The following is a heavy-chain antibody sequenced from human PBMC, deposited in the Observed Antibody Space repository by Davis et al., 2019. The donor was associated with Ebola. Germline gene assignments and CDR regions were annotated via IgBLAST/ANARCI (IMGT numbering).Heavy chain of an antibody. CDR3: TREAGGATDN. Sequence: GSSLKISCTGSGFTFGGYAMSWVRQAPGKGLEWVGFIRSKGYGGTAEYAASVKGRFTISRDDSESIAYLQMNSLKSEDTAVYFCTREAGGATDNWGQGTLVTVSS. J-gene: IGHJ4*02. CDR2: IRSKGYGGTA. CDR1: GFTFGGYA. V-gene: IGHV3-49*04. D-gene: IGHD1-26*01.